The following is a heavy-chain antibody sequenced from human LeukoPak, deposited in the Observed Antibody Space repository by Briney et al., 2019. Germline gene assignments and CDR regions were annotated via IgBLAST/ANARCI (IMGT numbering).Heavy chain of an antibody. D-gene: IGHD3-22*01. J-gene: IGHJ4*02. CDR3: AKAPVGANYYDSSGYFDN. CDR1: GFTFSNYA. Sequence: GGSLRLSCAASGFTFSNYAMNWVRQAPGKGLEWVSRISGSGGSTHYADSVKGRFTSSRDNSKNTLYLQMNSLRADDTAVYYCAKAPVGANYYDSSGYFDNWGQGTLVTVSS. CDR2: ISGSGGST. V-gene: IGHV3-23*01.